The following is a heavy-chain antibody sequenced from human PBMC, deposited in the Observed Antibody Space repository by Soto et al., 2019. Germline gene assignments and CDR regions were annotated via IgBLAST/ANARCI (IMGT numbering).Heavy chain of an antibody. CDR1: GGSISRGGYY. CDR2: IYYSGST. J-gene: IGHJ4*02. CDR3: AREIRYCSSTSCYPLGIDY. V-gene: IGHV4-31*03. Sequence: SETLSLTCTVSGGSISRGGYYWSWIRQHPGKGLEWIGYIYYSGSTYYNPSLKSRVTISVDTSKNQFSLKLSSVTAADTAVYYCAREIRYCSSTSCYPLGIDYWGQGTLVTVSS. D-gene: IGHD2-2*01.